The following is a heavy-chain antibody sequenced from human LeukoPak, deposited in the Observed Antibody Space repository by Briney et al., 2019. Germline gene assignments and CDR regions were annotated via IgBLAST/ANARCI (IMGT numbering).Heavy chain of an antibody. CDR1: GGSISSSSYY. V-gene: IGHV4-39*01. J-gene: IGHJ4*02. Sequence: SETLSLTCTVSGGSISSSSYYWGWIRQPPGKGLEWIGIIYYSGSTYYNPSLKSRVTISVDTSKNQFSLKLSSVTAADTAVYYCARRHYYGSAYDYWGQGILVTVSS. D-gene: IGHD3-10*01. CDR2: IYYSGST. CDR3: ARRHYYGSAYDY.